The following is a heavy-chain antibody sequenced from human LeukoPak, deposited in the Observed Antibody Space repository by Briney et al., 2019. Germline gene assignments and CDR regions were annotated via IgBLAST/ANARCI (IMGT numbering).Heavy chain of an antibody. V-gene: IGHV4-34*01. D-gene: IGHD5-18*01. J-gene: IGHJ6*02. Sequence: SGTLSLTCAVYGGSFSGYYWSWIRQPPGKGLEWIGEINHSGSTNYNPSLKSRVTISVDTSKNQFSLKLSSVTAADTAVYYCARAPPRYKYYYYGMDVWGQGTTVTVPS. CDR1: GGSFSGYY. CDR2: INHSGST. CDR3: ARAPPRYKYYYYGMDV.